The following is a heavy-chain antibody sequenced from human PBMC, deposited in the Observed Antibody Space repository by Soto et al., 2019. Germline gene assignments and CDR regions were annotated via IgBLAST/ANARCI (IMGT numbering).Heavy chain of an antibody. D-gene: IGHD1-26*01. Sequence: QVQLVESGGGVVQPGRSLRLSCAGSGFTFRHYPMHWVRQAPGKGLEWVAVISYDGSKEDYADSVKGRFTISRDNSENTLYLQMNNLRPGDTAVFYCVRDQGGGGSYSFGYYGMDVWGQGTTVTVSS. CDR2: ISYDGSKE. CDR1: GFTFRHYP. V-gene: IGHV3-30*04. CDR3: VRDQGGGGSYSFGYYGMDV. J-gene: IGHJ6*02.